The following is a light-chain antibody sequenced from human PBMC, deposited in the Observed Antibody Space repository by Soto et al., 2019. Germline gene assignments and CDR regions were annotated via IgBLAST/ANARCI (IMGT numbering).Light chain of an antibody. CDR1: QSVSSN. V-gene: IGKV3-15*01. J-gene: IGKJ1*01. CDR3: QQYKNWPRT. CDR2: GAS. Sequence: EVVMTQSPDSLSVSPGERATLSCRASQSVSSNLAWYQQKLGQAPRLLIYGASTRATGISARFSGSGSGTEFTLTISSLQYEHFAIYYCQQYKNWPRTFGQGTKVDIK.